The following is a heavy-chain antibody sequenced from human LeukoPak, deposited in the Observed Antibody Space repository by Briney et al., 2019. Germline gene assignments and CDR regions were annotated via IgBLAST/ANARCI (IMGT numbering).Heavy chain of an antibody. CDR1: GFTVSSNY. V-gene: IGHV3-53*01. CDR3: ARDNGTYYYYFDY. Sequence: GGSLRLSCAASGFTVSSNYMSWVRQAPGKGLEWVSVIYSGGSTYYADSVKGRFTISRDNSKNTLYLQMNSLRAEDTAVYYCARDNGTYYYYFDYWGQGTLVTVSS. D-gene: IGHD3-22*01. J-gene: IGHJ4*02. CDR2: IYSGGST.